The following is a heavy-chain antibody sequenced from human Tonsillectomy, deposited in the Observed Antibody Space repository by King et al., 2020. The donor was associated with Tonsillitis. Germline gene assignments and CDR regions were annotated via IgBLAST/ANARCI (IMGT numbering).Heavy chain of an antibody. CDR1: GLTFSSYA. CDR2: ISGSGGST. J-gene: IGHJ4*02. D-gene: IGHD6-6*01. CDR3: AKDWGIAARPYYFDY. Sequence: DVQLVESGGGLVQPGGSLRLYCAASGLTFSSYAMSWVRQAPGKGLDWVSAISGSGGSTYYADSVKGRFTISRDNSKNTLYLQMNTLRAEDTAVYYCAKDWGIAARPYYFDYWGQGTLVIVSS. V-gene: IGHV3-23*04.